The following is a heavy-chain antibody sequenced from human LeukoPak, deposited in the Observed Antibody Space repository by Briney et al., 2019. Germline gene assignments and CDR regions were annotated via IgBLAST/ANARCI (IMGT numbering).Heavy chain of an antibody. CDR1: GFTFSDYY. J-gene: IGHJ6*03. CDR3: ARDSPGGCSSTSCYEPPPPSPESYYYYMDV. V-gene: IGHV3-11*04. D-gene: IGHD2-2*01. Sequence: PGGSLRLSCAASGFTFSDYYMSWIRQAPGKGLEWVSYISSSGTTIYYTDSVRGRFTISRDNAKNSLYLQMNSLRAEDTAVYYCARDSPGGCSSTSCYEPPPPSPESYYYYMDVWGKGTTVTVSS. CDR2: ISSSGTTI.